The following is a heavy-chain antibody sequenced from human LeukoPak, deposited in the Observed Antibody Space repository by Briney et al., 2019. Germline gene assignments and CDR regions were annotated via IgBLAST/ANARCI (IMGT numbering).Heavy chain of an antibody. V-gene: IGHV4-34*01. CDR1: GASFSGYY. J-gene: IGHJ6*03. CDR3: ARAYRGSGIDFWSGYYKGGGYYMDV. D-gene: IGHD3-3*01. CDR2: INQIGST. Sequence: SETLSLTCAVYGASFSGYYWSWIRQPPGKGLEWIGEINQIGSTNYNPSLKSRVTISVDTSKNQFSLKLSSVTAADTAVYYCARAYRGSGIDFWSGYYKGGGYYMDVWGKGTTVTISS.